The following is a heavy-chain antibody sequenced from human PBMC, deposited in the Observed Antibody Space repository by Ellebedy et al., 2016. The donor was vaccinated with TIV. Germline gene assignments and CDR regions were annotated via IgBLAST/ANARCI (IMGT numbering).Heavy chain of an antibody. CDR2: IIPIFGTA. CDR1: GGTFSSYA. Sequence: SVKVSCXASGGTFSSYAISWVRQAPGQGLEWMGGIIPIFGTANYAQKFQGRVTITADESTSTAYMELSSLRSEDTAVYYCARGGGLLNWFDPWGQGTLVTVSS. V-gene: IGHV1-69*13. CDR3: ARGGGLLNWFDP. J-gene: IGHJ5*02. D-gene: IGHD1-26*01.